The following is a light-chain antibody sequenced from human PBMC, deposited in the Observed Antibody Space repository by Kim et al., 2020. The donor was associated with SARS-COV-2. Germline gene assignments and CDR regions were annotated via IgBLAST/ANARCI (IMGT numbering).Light chain of an antibody. Sequence: RSVTLSCTGTSNDVGLYNYVSWYRHHPGKAPELIIYDVLKRPSGISNRFSGTKSGNAASLTISGLQAADEANYYCSSYTRDNSWVFGGGTQLTVL. J-gene: IGLJ3*02. CDR3: SSYTRDNSWV. CDR2: DVL. V-gene: IGLV2-14*03. CDR1: SNDVGLYNY.